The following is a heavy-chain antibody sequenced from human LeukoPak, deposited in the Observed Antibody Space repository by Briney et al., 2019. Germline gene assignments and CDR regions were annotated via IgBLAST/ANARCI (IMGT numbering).Heavy chain of an antibody. CDR3: ARGVGGTTMAYGVTLDY. V-gene: IGHV1-8*01. D-gene: IGHD1-1*01. Sequence: ASVKVSFKASGYSFTIFDINWVRQAPGQGLEWMGYLSPRNGDTGYSQRLQGRVAITRDTSMSTVYMELSSLGSEDTAVYYCARGVGGTTMAYGVTLDYWGQGTLVTVSS. CDR2: LSPRNGDT. J-gene: IGHJ4*02. CDR1: GYSFTIFD.